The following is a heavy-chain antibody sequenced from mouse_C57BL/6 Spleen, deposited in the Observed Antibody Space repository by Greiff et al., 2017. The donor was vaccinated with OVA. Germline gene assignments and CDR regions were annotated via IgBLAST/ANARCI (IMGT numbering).Heavy chain of an antibody. Sequence: VQLQQSGAELVKPGASVKISCKASGYAFSSYWMNWVKQRPGKGLEWIGQIYPGDGDTNYNGKFKGKATLTADKSSSTAYMQLSSLTSEDSAVYFCARWGGSSPYYYAMDYWGQGTSVTVSS. CDR1: GYAFSSYW. CDR2: IYPGDGDT. CDR3: ARWGGSSPYYYAMDY. D-gene: IGHD1-1*01. V-gene: IGHV1-80*01. J-gene: IGHJ4*01.